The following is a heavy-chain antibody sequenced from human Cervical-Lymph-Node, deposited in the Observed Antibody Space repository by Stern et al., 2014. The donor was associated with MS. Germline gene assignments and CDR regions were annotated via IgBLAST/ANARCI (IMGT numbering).Heavy chain of an antibody. D-gene: IGHD5-12*01. J-gene: IGHJ5*02. Sequence: QVQLQESGPGLVKPSGTLSLTCAFSGDSLSNGSWWSWVRQPPGKGLEWIGEIQHSGSTNYNPSPQSRLTISIDKSKNHFSLRLSSVPAADTAIYYCARVSLSGYDWFDPWGQGTLVTVSS. V-gene: IGHV4-4*02. CDR3: ARVSLSGYDWFDP. CDR1: GDSLSNGSW. CDR2: IQHSGST.